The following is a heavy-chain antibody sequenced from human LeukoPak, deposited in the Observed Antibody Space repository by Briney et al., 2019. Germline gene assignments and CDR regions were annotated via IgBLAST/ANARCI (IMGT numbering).Heavy chain of an antibody. D-gene: IGHD1-26*01. CDR3: ARVSGSYQNGYYFDY. CDR2: NYTSGST. CDR1: GGSFSGYY. Sequence: SETLSLTCAVYGGSFSGYYWSWIRQPAGKGLEWIGRNYTSGSTNYNPSLKSRVTMSVDTSKNQFSLKLSSVTAADTAVYYCARVSGSYQNGYYFDYWGQGTLVAVSS. J-gene: IGHJ4*02. V-gene: IGHV4-59*10.